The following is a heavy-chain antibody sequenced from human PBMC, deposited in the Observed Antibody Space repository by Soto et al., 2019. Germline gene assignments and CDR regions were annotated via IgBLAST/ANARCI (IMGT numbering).Heavy chain of an antibody. V-gene: IGHV3-48*03. CDR3: WSGCITIGRGCRDV. CDR1: GFTFSSYE. Sequence: GGSLRLSCAASGFTFSSYEMNWVRQAPGKGLEWVSYISSSGSTIYYADSVKGRFTISRDNAKNSLYLQMNSLRAEDTAVYYCWSGCITIGRGCRDVSCQGTTVTVS. CDR2: ISSSGSTI. D-gene: IGHD3-10*01. J-gene: IGHJ6*02.